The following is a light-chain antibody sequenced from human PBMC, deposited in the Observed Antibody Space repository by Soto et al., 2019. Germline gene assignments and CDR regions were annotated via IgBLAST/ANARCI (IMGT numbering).Light chain of an antibody. CDR3: QQYNSYPAT. J-gene: IGKJ1*01. CDR1: QTISSW. V-gene: IGKV1-5*01. Sequence: IQMTHSPSTLSGSVGDRVTITCRASQTISSWLAWYQQKPGKAPKLLIYDASSLESGVPSTFSGSGSGTEFTLTISSLQPDDFATYYCQQYNSYPATFGQGTKVDIK. CDR2: DAS.